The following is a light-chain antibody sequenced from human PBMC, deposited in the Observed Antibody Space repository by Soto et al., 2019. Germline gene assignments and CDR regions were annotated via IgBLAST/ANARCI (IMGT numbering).Light chain of an antibody. V-gene: IGKV3-20*01. Sequence: IVLTQSPGTLSLSPGDTATLSCRASQSVSNNYLALYQQKPGQAPRLLIYAASSRATGIPDRFSCSGSGTDFTLTISRLEPADFAVLYYQQLYTFGQGTKLEIK. CDR2: AAS. CDR3: QQLYT. J-gene: IGKJ2*01. CDR1: QSVSNNY.